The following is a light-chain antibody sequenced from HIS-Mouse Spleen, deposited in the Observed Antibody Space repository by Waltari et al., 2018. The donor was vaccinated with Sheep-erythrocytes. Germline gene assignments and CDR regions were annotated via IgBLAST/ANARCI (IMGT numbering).Light chain of an antibody. CDR3: QAWDSSTVV. V-gene: IGLV3-1*01. J-gene: IGLJ2*01. CDR1: KLGEKN. Sequence: SYELTQPPSVSVSPGQTASITCSGDKLGEKNACWYHQKPGQSPVLVIYQDSKRPSGIPERFSGSNSGNTATLTISGTQAMDEADYYCQAWDSSTVVFGGGTKLTVL. CDR2: QDS.